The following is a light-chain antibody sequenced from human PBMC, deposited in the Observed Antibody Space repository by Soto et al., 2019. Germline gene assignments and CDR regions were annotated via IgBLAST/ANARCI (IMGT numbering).Light chain of an antibody. V-gene: IGKV1-5*01. CDR3: QQYFSYSRT. CDR1: LSISTW. J-gene: IGKJ1*01. Sequence: DIQLTQSPSTLSASVGDRVTITCRASLSISTWMAWYQQKPGKAPKVLIYDASILASGVPSRFSGSGSGTEFTRAISSLQPDDFASYYCQQYFSYSRTFGQGTKV. CDR2: DAS.